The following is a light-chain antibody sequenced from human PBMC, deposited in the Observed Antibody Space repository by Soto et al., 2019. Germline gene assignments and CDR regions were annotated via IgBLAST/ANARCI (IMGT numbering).Light chain of an antibody. CDR2: YAS. J-gene: IGKJ1*01. CDR1: QDISHF. CDR3: LKYNKDAPGT. Sequence: DIQMTQSPSSLSASVGDRVTLTCRASQDISHFLAWYQQRPGKVPKLLMYYASTLQSGVPSRFSGSGSGTEFTLTISSLQPEDVATYYCLKYNKDAPGTFGQGTKV. V-gene: IGKV1-27*01.